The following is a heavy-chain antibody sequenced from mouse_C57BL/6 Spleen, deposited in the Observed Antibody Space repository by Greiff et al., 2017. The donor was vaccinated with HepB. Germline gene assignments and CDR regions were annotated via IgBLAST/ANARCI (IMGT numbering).Heavy chain of an antibody. J-gene: IGHJ3*01. CDR3: ARHPSY. Sequence: LLSSLVVFFPPFSSLPLSFSSPASAFPSPALSCVRPPPAERLELVAAINSDGGSTYYPDTMERRFIISRDNTKKTLYLQMSSLRSEDTALYYCARHPSYWGQGTLVTVSA. CDR1: ASAFPSPA. CDR2: INSDGGST. V-gene: IGHV5-2*01.